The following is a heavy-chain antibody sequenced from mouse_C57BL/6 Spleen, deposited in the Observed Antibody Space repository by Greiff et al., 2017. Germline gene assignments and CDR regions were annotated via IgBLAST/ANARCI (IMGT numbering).Heavy chain of an antibody. CDR2: INPSTGGT. Sequence: VQLQQSGPELVKPGASVKISCKASGYSFTGYYMNWVKQSPEKSLEWIGEINPSTGGTTSNQKFKAKATLTVDKSSSTAYMQLKSLTSEDSAVYYGARWDYGSSYGYFDVWGTGTTVTVSS. CDR3: ARWDYGSSYGYFDV. CDR1: GYSFTGYY. D-gene: IGHD1-1*01. J-gene: IGHJ1*03. V-gene: IGHV1-42*01.